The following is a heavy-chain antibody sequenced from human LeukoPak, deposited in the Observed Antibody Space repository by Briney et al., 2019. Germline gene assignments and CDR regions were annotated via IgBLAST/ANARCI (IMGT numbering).Heavy chain of an antibody. Sequence: ASVKVSCKASGYTFTSYAMHWVRQAPGQRLEWMGWINAGNGNTKYSQKFQGRVTITRDTSASTAYMELSSLRSEDTAVYYCARDRPTIGNWFDPWGQGTLVTVSS. V-gene: IGHV1-3*01. J-gene: IGHJ5*02. CDR1: GYTFTSYA. D-gene: IGHD5-12*01. CDR2: INAGNGNT. CDR3: ARDRPTIGNWFDP.